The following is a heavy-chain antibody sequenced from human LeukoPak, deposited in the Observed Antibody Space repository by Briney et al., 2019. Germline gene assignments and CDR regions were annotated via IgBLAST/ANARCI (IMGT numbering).Heavy chain of an antibody. V-gene: IGHV3-48*03. CDR1: GFSFSSYE. CDR2: MSGSGTTI. D-gene: IGHD6-13*01. CDR3: ARGIAAASRSFVY. J-gene: IGHJ4*02. Sequence: SGGSLRLSCAASGFSFSSYEMNWVRQAPGKGLEWVSYMSGSGTTIYYADSVKGRFTISRDNAKNSLYLQMNSLRAEDTAVYYCARGIAAASRSFVYSGQGTLVTVS.